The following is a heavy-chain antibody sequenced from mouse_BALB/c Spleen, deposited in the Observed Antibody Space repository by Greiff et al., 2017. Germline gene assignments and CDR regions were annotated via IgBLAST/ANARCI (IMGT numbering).Heavy chain of an antibody. V-gene: IGHV1-7*01. J-gene: IGHJ4*01. CDR3: ASYGNYGVLYAMDY. Sequence: VQLVESGAELAKPGASVKMSCKASGYTFTSYWMHWVKQRPGQGLEWIGYINPSTGYTEYNQKFKDKATLTADKSSSTAYMQLSSLTSEDSAVYYCASYGNYGVLYAMDYWGQGTSVTVSS. D-gene: IGHD2-1*01. CDR1: GYTFTSYW. CDR2: INPSTGYT.